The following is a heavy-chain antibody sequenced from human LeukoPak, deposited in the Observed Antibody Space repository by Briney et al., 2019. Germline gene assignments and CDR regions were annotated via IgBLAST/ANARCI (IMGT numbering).Heavy chain of an antibody. J-gene: IGHJ6*04. CDR3: ARHESGYYGMDV. Sequence: GESLKISCKGSGYSFTSYWISWVRQMPGKGLEWMGRIDPSDSYTNYSPSFQGHVTISADKSISTAYLQWSNLKASDTAMYYCARHESGYYGMDVWGKGTTVTVSS. V-gene: IGHV5-10-1*01. CDR1: GYSFTSYW. CDR2: IDPSDSYT. D-gene: IGHD1-26*01.